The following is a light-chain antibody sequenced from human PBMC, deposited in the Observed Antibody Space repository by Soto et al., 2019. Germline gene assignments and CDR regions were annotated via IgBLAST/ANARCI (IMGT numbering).Light chain of an antibody. V-gene: IGLV1-44*01. J-gene: IGLJ1*01. CDR1: SSNIGSNT. Sequence: QAVLTQPPSASGTPGQRVTISCSGSSSNIGSNTVNWYRQLPGTAPKLLIYSNYQRPSGVPDRFSGSKSGTSASLAISGLQSEDEVDYYCASWDDSLNGYVFGTGIKVTVL. CDR3: ASWDDSLNGYV. CDR2: SNY.